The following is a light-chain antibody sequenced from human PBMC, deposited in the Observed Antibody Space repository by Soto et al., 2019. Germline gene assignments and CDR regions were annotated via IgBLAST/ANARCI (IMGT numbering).Light chain of an antibody. CDR3: ISYSGSNNFRV. V-gene: IGLV2-8*01. J-gene: IGLJ3*02. CDR1: SSDVGGYNY. CDR2: EVT. Sequence: QSALTQPPSASGSPGQSVTISCTGTSSDVGGYNYVSWYQQHPGKVPRLMIYEVTKRPSGDPDRFSGSKSGNTASLTVSGLQAEDEADYYCISYSGSNNFRVFGGGTKLTVL.